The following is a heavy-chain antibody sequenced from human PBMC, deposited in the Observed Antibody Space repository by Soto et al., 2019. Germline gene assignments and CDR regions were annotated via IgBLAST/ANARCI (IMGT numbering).Heavy chain of an antibody. CDR3: ARAQGSSTSLEIYYYYYYGMDV. V-gene: IGHV1-69*01. CDR1: GGTFSSYA. CDR2: IIPISGTA. J-gene: IGHJ6*02. D-gene: IGHD2-2*01. Sequence: QVQLVQSGAEVKKPGSSVKVSCKASGGTFSSYAISWVRQAPGQGLEWMGGIIPISGTANYAQKFQGRVTITADESTSTAYMELSSPRSEDTAVDYCARAQGSSTSLEIYYYYYYGMDVWGQWTTVTVSS.